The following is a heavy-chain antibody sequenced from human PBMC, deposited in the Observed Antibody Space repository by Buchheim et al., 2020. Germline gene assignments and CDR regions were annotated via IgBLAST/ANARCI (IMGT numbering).Heavy chain of an antibody. Sequence: QVQLQQWGAGLLKPSGTLSLTCAVYGGSFSGYYWSWIRQPPGKGLEWIGEINHSGSTNYNPSLKSRVTISVDTSKNQFSLKLSSVTAADTAVYYCARDSGYSSGWYNYWGQGTL. D-gene: IGHD6-19*01. CDR3: ARDSGYSSGWYNY. V-gene: IGHV4-34*01. CDR1: GGSFSGYY. J-gene: IGHJ4*02. CDR2: INHSGST.